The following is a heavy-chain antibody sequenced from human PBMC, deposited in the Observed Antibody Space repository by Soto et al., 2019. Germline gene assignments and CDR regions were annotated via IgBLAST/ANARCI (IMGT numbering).Heavy chain of an antibody. CDR2: INDSGDST. Sequence: EVQLLESGGGLVQPGGSLRLSCAASGFTFSNYAMRWVRQAPGKGLEWVSGINDSGDSTYYADSVKGRFAISRHNFIDTLFLQVNCQRADDTAVYYRANPIYGGTHYFDSWGQGILVTVSS. V-gene: IGHV3-23*01. D-gene: IGHD1-1*01. CDR3: ANPIYGGTHYFDS. J-gene: IGHJ4*02. CDR1: GFTFSNYA.